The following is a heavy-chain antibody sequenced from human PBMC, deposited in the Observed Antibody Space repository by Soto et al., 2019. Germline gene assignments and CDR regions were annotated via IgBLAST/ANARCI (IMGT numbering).Heavy chain of an antibody. Sequence: QVQLQESGPGLVKPSQTLSLTCTVSGGSISSGDYYWSWIRQPPGKSLEWIGYIHNSGRTYYNPSLRSALSISVDTSKTQFSLKLTSVTAADTAVYYCARERLGADSSGDYWNYMDVWGQGTTVTVSS. CDR1: GGSISSGDYY. J-gene: IGHJ6*02. CDR3: ARERLGADSSGDYWNYMDV. V-gene: IGHV4-30-4*01. D-gene: IGHD3-22*01. CDR2: IHNSGRT.